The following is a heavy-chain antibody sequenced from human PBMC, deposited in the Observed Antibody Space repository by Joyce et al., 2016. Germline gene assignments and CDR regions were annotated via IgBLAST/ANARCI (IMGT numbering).Heavy chain of an antibody. D-gene: IGHD3-3*01. V-gene: IGHV4-61*01. J-gene: IGHJ3*02. Sequence: QVQLQESGPGLVKPSDTLSLTCTVAGGSVSSGSYYWTWIRQPPGKGLEWIGYIYYSGSTHYNPTLKSRVTISIDTSKNQFSLKLSSVTSADTAVYYCASGFWSGFYLDAFDIWGQGTMVTVSS. CDR3: ASGFWSGFYLDAFDI. CDR2: IYYSGST. CDR1: GGSVSSGSYY.